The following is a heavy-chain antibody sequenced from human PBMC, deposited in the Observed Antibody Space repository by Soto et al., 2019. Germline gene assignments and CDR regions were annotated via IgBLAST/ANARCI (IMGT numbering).Heavy chain of an antibody. CDR2: IIPIFGTA. CDR3: ARDRHYYDSSGYYHFDY. Sequence: SVKVSCKASGGTFGSYAISWVRQAPGQGLEWMGGIIPIFGTANYAQKFQGRVTITADESTSTAYMELSSLRSEDTAVYYCARDRHYYDSSGYYHFDYWGQGTLVTVSS. D-gene: IGHD3-22*01. J-gene: IGHJ4*02. CDR1: GGTFGSYA. V-gene: IGHV1-69*13.